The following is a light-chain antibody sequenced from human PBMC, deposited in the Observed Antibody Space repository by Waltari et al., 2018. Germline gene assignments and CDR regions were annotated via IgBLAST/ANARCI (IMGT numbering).Light chain of an antibody. V-gene: IGKV1-8*01. CDR2: AAT. J-gene: IGKJ1*01. CDR1: QDIRSY. CDR3: QQYYSYPRT. Sequence: AIRMTQSPSSLSASTGDKITIPFRASQDIRSYLGWYQQKPGKAPKLLVYAATSLQTGVPSRFSASGSGTDFSLTISNLQSEDFAIYHCQQYYSYPRTFGQGTKVEVK.